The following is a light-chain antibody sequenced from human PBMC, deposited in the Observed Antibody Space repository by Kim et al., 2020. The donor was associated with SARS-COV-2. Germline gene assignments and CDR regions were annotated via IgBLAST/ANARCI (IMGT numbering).Light chain of an antibody. CDR3: AAWDDSLNAYV. J-gene: IGLJ1*01. CDR2: YDD. V-gene: IGLV1-36*01. CDR1: SSNIGNNA. Sequence: RQRVTISCSGSSSNIGNNAINWYPHLPGKAPKLLIYYDDLLPSGVSDRFSGSKSGTSASLAISGLQSEDEADYYCAAWDDSLNAYVFGTGTKVTVL.